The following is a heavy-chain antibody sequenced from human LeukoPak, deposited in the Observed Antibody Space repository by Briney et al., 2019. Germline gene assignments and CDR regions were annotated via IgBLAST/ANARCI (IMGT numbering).Heavy chain of an antibody. CDR2: IYHSGST. V-gene: IGHV4-30-2*01. Sequence: PSQTLSLTCAVSGGSISSGGYYWSWIRQPPGKGLEWIGYIYHSGSTYYNPSLKSRVTISVDRSKNQFSLKLSSVTAADTAVYYCARGGLAYCGGDCYSDAFDIWGQGTMVTVSS. D-gene: IGHD2-21*02. J-gene: IGHJ3*02. CDR1: GGSISSGGYY. CDR3: ARGGLAYCGGDCYSDAFDI.